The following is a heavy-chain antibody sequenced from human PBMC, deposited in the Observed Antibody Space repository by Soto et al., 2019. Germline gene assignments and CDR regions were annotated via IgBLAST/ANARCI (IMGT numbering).Heavy chain of an antibody. Sequence: EVQLLESGGGLVQPGGSLRLSCAASGFTFSSYAMSWVRQAPGKGLEWVSAISGSGGSTYYADSVKGRFTISRDNSKNTLYPQMNSLRAEDTAVYYCAKVDSGTVTTAKDAFDIWGQGTMVTVSS. D-gene: IGHD4-4*01. V-gene: IGHV3-23*01. J-gene: IGHJ3*02. CDR2: ISGSGGST. CDR3: AKVDSGTVTTAKDAFDI. CDR1: GFTFSSYA.